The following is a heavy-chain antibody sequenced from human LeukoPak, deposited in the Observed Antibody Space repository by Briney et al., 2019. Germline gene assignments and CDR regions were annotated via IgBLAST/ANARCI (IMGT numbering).Heavy chain of an antibody. V-gene: IGHV1-69*06. D-gene: IGHD5-12*01. Sequence: ASVKVSCKLSGGTFTSYAISWVRQAPGQGLEWMGGIIPIFGTANNAQKFQGTVTITADKSTSTAYMELSSLRSEDTAVYYCATYPGYSGYYYMDVWGKGPRSPSP. CDR2: IIPIFGTA. CDR1: GGTFTSYA. J-gene: IGHJ6*03. CDR3: ATYPGYSGYYYMDV.